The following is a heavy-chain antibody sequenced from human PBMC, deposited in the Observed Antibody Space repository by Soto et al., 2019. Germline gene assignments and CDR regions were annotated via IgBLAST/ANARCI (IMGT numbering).Heavy chain of an antibody. D-gene: IGHD3-22*01. V-gene: IGHV1-69*01. CDR3: ASYYYESSGYQTVGMDV. J-gene: IGHJ6*02. Sequence: QVQLVQSGAEVKKPGSSVKVSCKAAGGTFTSYTITWVRQAPGQGLEWMGGIIPIFGTANSAQKVQGRVTITADESTSTAYMEVRSLRSEDTAVYYCASYYYESSGYQTVGMDVWGQGTTVTVSS. CDR1: GGTFTSYT. CDR2: IIPIFGTA.